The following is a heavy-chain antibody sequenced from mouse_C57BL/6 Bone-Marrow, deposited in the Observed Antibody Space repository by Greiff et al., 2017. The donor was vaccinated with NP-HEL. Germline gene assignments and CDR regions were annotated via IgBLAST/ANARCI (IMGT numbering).Heavy chain of an antibody. CDR1: GFTFSSYA. J-gene: IGHJ3*01. CDR3: ARDTPITTVVAPFAY. D-gene: IGHD1-1*01. Sequence: EVMLVESGGGLVKPGGSLKLSCAASGFTFSSYAMSWVRQTPEQRLEWVATISDGGSYTYYPDNVKGRFTISRDTAKNNLYLQMSHLKSEDTAMYYCARDTPITTVVAPFAYWGQGTLVTVSA. V-gene: IGHV5-4*01. CDR2: ISDGGSYT.